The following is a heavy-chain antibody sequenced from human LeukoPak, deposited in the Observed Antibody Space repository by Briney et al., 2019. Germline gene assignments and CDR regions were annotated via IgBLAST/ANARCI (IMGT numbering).Heavy chain of an antibody. D-gene: IGHD3-22*01. CDR1: GGSISSGSYY. CDR2: IYTSGST. V-gene: IGHV4-61*02. CDR3: ASGSSGLIDY. J-gene: IGHJ4*02. Sequence: SQTLSLTCTVSGGSISSGSYYWSWIRQPAGKGLEWIGRIYTSGSTNYNPSLKSRVTISVDTSKNQFSLKLSSVTAADTAVYYCASGSSGLIDYCGQGTLVTVSS.